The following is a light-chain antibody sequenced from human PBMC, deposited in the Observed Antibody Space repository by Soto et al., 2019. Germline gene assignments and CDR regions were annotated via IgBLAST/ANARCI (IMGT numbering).Light chain of an antibody. J-gene: IGKJ5*01. CDR1: QSISSW. Sequence: DIQMTQSPSTLSASVGDRVTITCRASQSISSWLAWYQQKPGKAPKLLIYKASSLESGVPSRFSGSGSGTEFTPTISSLQPDDFATYYCQHYNSYSITFGQGTRLEIK. V-gene: IGKV1-5*03. CDR3: QHYNSYSIT. CDR2: KAS.